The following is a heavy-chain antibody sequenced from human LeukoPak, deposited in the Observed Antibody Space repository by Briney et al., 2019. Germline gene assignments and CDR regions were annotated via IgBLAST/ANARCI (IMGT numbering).Heavy chain of an antibody. J-gene: IGHJ4*02. CDR3: ARSPRYCSTTRCFADIYWFDY. D-gene: IGHD2-2*01. V-gene: IGHV3-20*04. Sequence: GGSLRLSCAVSGFTFDDYGMSWVRQAPGKGLEWVSGINWNGGSTGYVDSVKGRFTISRDNAKNSLHLQMNSLRAEDTALYYCARSPRYCSTTRCFADIYWFDYWGQGTLVTVSS. CDR1: GFTFDDYG. CDR2: INWNGGST.